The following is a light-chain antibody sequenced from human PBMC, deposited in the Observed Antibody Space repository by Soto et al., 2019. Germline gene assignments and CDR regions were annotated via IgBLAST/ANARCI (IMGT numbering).Light chain of an antibody. V-gene: IGLV2-14*01. CDR1: SSDVGGYNY. CDR3: SSYTSSSTLV. J-gene: IGLJ2*01. CDR2: DVS. Sequence: QSASVSGSPGQSITISCTGTSSDVGGYNYVSWYQQHPGKAPNLMIYDVSNRPSGVSNRFSGSKSGNTASLTISGLQAEDEADYYCSSYTSSSTLVFGGGTKLTVL.